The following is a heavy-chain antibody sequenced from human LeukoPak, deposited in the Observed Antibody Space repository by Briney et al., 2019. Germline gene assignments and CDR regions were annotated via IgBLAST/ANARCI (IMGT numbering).Heavy chain of an antibody. CDR2: ISYSGNT. CDR3: ARQGGYIAPLAL. J-gene: IGHJ4*02. Sequence: PSETLSLTCTVSGXXISSYYWSWIRQPPGKGLEWIGYISYSGNTNYNPSLKSRVTISVDTSKNQFSLKLSSVTAADTAVYYCARQGGYIAPLALWGQGTLVTVSA. V-gene: IGHV4-59*08. CDR1: GXXISSYY. D-gene: IGHD6-13*01.